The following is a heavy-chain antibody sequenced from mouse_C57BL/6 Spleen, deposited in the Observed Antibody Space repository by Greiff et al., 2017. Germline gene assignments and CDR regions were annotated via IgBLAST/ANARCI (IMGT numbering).Heavy chain of an antibody. CDR1: GYTFTSYW. J-gene: IGHJ3*01. V-gene: IGHV1-50*01. CDR3: ARFYYGSAY. Sequence: QVQLQQPGAELVKPGASVKLSCKASGYTFTSYWMQWVKQRPGQGLEWIGEIDPSDSYTNYNQKFKGKATLTVDTSSSTAYMQLSSLTSEDSAVYYCARFYYGSAYWGQGTLVTVSA. D-gene: IGHD1-1*01. CDR2: IDPSDSYT.